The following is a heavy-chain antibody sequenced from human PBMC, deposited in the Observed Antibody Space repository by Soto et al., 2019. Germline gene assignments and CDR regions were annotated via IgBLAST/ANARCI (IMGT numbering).Heavy chain of an antibody. D-gene: IGHD3-3*01. CDR1: GVSISSGDYY. V-gene: IGHV4-30-4*01. CDR2: IYYSGST. Sequence: SETLSLTCTVSGVSISSGDYYWSWIRQPPGKGLEWIGYIYYSGSTYYNPSLKSRVTISVDTSKNQFSLKLSSVTAADTAVYYCARYYDFWSGYYLDWFDPWGQGTLVTSPQ. CDR3: ARYYDFWSGYYLDWFDP. J-gene: IGHJ5*02.